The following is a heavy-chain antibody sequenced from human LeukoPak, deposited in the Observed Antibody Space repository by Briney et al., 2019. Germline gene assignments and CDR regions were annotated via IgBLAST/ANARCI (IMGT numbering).Heavy chain of an antibody. D-gene: IGHD6-6*01. V-gene: IGHV4-59*08. CDR3: ARHTAVTAARPGYYYYGMDF. J-gene: IGHJ6*02. CDR2: IYYSGST. CDR1: GGSIRNYY. Sequence: SETLSLTCTVSGGSIRNYYWSWIRQPPGKGLEWIGYIYYSGSTDYNPSLKSRVTISVDTSKNQFSLNLTSVTAADTAVYYCARHTAVTAARPGYYYYGMDFWGQGTTVTVSS.